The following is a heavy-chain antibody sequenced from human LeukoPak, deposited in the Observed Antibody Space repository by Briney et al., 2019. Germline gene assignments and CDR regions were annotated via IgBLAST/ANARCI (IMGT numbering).Heavy chain of an antibody. V-gene: IGHV3-13*01. Sequence: GGSLRLSCAASGFTFSVHDMHWLRQTTGKGLEWVSAIGTAGDTYYPGSVKGRFTISREDAKNSLYLEMNSLRAGDTAVYYCAREMADNEYCSGGTCPLDYWGQGTLVTVSS. CDR1: GFTFSVHD. CDR3: AREMADNEYCSGGTCPLDY. D-gene: IGHD2-15*01. J-gene: IGHJ4*02. CDR2: IGTAGDT.